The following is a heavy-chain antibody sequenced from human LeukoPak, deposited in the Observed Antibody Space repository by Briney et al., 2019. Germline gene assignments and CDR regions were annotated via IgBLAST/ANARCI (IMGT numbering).Heavy chain of an antibody. V-gene: IGHV4-4*02. Sequence: PSETLSLTCAVSGGSISSSNWWSWVRQPPGKGLEWIGEIYHSGSTNYNPSLKSRVTISVDKSKNQFSLKLSSVTAADTAVYYCARDALESQRGWDSGYDYFDYWGQGTLVTVSS. CDR3: ARDALESQRGWDSGYDYFDY. CDR1: GGSISSSNW. D-gene: IGHD5-12*01. J-gene: IGHJ4*02. CDR2: IYHSGST.